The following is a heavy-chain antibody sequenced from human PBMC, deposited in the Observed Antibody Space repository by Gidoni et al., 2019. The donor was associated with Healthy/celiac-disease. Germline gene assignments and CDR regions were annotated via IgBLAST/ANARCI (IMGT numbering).Heavy chain of an antibody. CDR3: ARECGKGYRDYDHYYFDY. CDR2: IWYDGSNK. V-gene: IGHV3-33*01. Sequence: QVQLVESGGGVVQPGRSLRLSCAASGFTFSSYGLHWVRQAPGKGLEWVAVIWYDGSNKYYADSVKGRFTISRDNSKNTLYLQMNSLRAEDTAVYYCARECGKGYRDYDHYYFDYWGQGTLVTVSS. D-gene: IGHD3-16*01. J-gene: IGHJ4*02. CDR1: GFTFSSYG.